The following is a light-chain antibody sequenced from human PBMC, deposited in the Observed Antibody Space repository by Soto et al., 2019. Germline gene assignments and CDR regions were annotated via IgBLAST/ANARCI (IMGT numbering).Light chain of an antibody. V-gene: IGKV3-20*01. Sequence: EIVLTQSPGTLSLSPGERATLSCRASQSVSSSYLAWYQQKPGQAPRLLIYGASSRATGIPDRFSGSGSGTDFTLTNSRLEPEDVAVYYCQQYGSSPRLTFGGGTKVEIK. CDR1: QSVSSSY. CDR3: QQYGSSPRLT. CDR2: GAS. J-gene: IGKJ4*01.